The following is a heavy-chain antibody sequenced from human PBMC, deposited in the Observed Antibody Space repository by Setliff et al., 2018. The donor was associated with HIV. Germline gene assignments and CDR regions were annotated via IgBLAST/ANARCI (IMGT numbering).Heavy chain of an antibody. CDR1: GFTFTNYY. Sequence: LSLTCAASGFTFTNYYMSWIRQAPGKGLELLSYISVSGTDIKYADSVKGRFTISRDNAKNSLYLQMNSLRAEDTAVYYCATDPRRLSYWGQGTLVTV. CDR3: ATDPRRLSY. D-gene: IGHD2-21*01. V-gene: IGHV3-11*04. J-gene: IGHJ4*02. CDR2: ISVSGTDI.